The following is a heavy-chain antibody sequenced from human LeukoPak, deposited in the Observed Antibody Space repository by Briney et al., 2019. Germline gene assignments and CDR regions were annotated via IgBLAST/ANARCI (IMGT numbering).Heavy chain of an antibody. CDR2: TQTSGRT. CDR1: GGSINSGTYY. CDR3: AREQWCSGGTCYFVDY. Sequence: SETLSLTCTVSGGSINSGTYYWSWIRQPAGKGLEWIGRTQTSGRTNYNPSLRSRVTISIDTSKNHFSLKLTSVTAADTAVYYCAREQWCSGGTCYFVDYWGQGTLVTVSS. D-gene: IGHD2-15*01. J-gene: IGHJ4*02. V-gene: IGHV4-61*02.